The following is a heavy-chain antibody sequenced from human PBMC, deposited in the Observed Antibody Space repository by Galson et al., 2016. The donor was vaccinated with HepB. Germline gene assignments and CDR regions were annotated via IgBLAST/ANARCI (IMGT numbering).Heavy chain of an antibody. V-gene: IGHV5-10-1*01. CDR1: EYYFARFW. Sequence: QSGAEVTKPGESLRLSCMGSEYYFARFWITWVRQTPGGDLEWMGRPRPSDPYTSHSPSFEGHVTFSVDNSISTAHLQWYNLKASDRAIYFCALEGHGYSTSPYGENWGQGARFSGFS. CDR3: ALEGHGYSTSPYGEN. CDR2: PRPSDPYT. J-gene: IGHJ4*02. D-gene: IGHD2-21*01.